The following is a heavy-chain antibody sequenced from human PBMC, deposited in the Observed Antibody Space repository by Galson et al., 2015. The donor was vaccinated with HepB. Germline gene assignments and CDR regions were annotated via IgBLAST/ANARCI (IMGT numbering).Heavy chain of an antibody. CDR3: ARDRNIVEVTTAYSDAFDV. V-gene: IGHV1-69*13. J-gene: IGHJ3*01. CDR1: GGTFGSYS. Sequence: SVMVSCKASGGTFGSYSISWVRQAPGQGLEWMGGITPIFGTTNYAQKFQVRVTITADESTSTAYMELISLRSEDTAFYYCARDRNIVEVTTAYSDAFDVWGQGAMVTVSS. CDR2: ITPIFGTT. D-gene: IGHD2-2*01.